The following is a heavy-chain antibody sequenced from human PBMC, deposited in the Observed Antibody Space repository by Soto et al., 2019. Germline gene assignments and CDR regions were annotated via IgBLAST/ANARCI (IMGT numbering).Heavy chain of an antibody. CDR2: MNRDGSEK. CDR1: GFTFSRYW. V-gene: IGHV3-7*01. D-gene: IGHD5-12*01. Sequence: EVQLVESGGGLVQPGGSLRLSCAASGFTFSRYWMTWARQAPGKGLEWVASMNRDGSEKRYVDSVEGRFTISRDNAKNSLFLQMNSLSPDDTAVYYCGRDAGRGFDYWGQGSLVTVSS. J-gene: IGHJ4*02. CDR3: GRDAGRGFDY.